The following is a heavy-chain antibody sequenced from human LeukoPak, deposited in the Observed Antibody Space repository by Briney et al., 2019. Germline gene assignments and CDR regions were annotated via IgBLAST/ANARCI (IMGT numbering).Heavy chain of an antibody. Sequence: GGSLRLSCAASGFTFSSYAMHWVRQAPGKGLEWVAVISYDGSNKYYADSVKGRFTISRDNSKNTLYLQMNSLRAEDTAVYYCARERDYVWGSYRYFDYWGQGTLVTVSS. V-gene: IGHV3-30-3*01. CDR3: ARERDYVWGSYRYFDY. J-gene: IGHJ4*02. CDR2: ISYDGSNK. CDR1: GFTFSSYA. D-gene: IGHD3-16*02.